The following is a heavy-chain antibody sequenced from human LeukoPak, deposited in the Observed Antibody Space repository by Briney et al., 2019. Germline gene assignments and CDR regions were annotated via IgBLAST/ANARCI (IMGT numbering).Heavy chain of an antibody. CDR3: GRGVQSFDP. Sequence: GASVKVSCKASGYNFHAYYIHWVRQAPGQGLEWLGYIRPMTGDTNYAQKFQDRVPFSMDTSTATAYMELRSLRSDDTAFYYCGRGVQSFDPWGQGTLVTVSS. V-gene: IGHV1-2*02. CDR2: IRPMTGDT. J-gene: IGHJ5*02. CDR1: GYNFHAYY.